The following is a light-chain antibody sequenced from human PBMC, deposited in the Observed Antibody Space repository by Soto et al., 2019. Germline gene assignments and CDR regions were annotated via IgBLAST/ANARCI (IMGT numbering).Light chain of an antibody. Sequence: EILFTQCPVTLTLSPAGRAALSCRASQCVRSSLAWYQQKPGQAPKLLIYGASTRATGIPSSFSGSGSGTEFTLTISSLQSEDFSCHYCQQYYNYPPSTFGQGTQLDIK. V-gene: IGKV3-15*01. CDR1: QCVRSS. CDR3: QQYYNYPPST. J-gene: IGKJ1*01. CDR2: GAS.